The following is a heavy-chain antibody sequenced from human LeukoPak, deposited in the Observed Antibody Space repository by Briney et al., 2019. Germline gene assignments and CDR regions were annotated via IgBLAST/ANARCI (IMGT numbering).Heavy chain of an antibody. Sequence: SETLSLSCTVSSGSIIGYSRAWIRQPPGRGLEWIGYIQYSGTTEYNPSLASRATISVDTAKDQFSLNLRPVTAADTAVYYCARDRAAGTLDFWGQGTLVTVSS. CDR2: IQYSGTT. CDR1: SGSIIGYS. V-gene: IGHV4-59*01. J-gene: IGHJ4*02. D-gene: IGHD6-13*01. CDR3: ARDRAAGTLDF.